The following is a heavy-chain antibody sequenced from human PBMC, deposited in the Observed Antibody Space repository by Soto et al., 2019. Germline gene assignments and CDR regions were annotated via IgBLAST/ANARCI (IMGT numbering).Heavy chain of an antibody. CDR2: IWYDGSNK. CDR3: ARDHRELRYYYDSSGPFDY. D-gene: IGHD3-22*01. J-gene: IGHJ4*02. CDR1: GFTFSSYG. V-gene: IGHV3-33*01. Sequence: GGSLRLSCAASGFTFSSYGMHWVRQAPGKGLEWVAVIWYDGSNKYYADSVKGRFTISRDNSKNTLYLQMNSLRAEDTAVYYCARDHRELRYYYDSSGPFDYWGQGTLVTVSS.